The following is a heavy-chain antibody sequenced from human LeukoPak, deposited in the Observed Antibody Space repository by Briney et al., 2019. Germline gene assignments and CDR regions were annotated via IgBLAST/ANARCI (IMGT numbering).Heavy chain of an antibody. V-gene: IGHV3-23*01. Sequence: GGSLRLSCAASGFTFSSYAMSWVRQAPGKGLEWVSGISGSGGSTYYADSVKGRFTISRDNSKNTPYLQMNSLRAEDTAVYYCAKDHQTMIVVVMTDWGQGTLVTVSS. CDR2: ISGSGGST. J-gene: IGHJ4*02. CDR3: AKDHQTMIVVVMTD. D-gene: IGHD3-22*01. CDR1: GFTFSSYA.